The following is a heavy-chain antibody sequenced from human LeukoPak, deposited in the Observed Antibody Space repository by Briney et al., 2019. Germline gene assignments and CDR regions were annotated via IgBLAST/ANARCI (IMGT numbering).Heavy chain of an antibody. Sequence: SETLSLTCTVSGGSISSYYWSWIRQPPGKGLEWIGYIYYSGSSHYNPSLKSRVTISVDTSKNQFSLKLNSVTAADTAVYYCARHSGSFPHYFDYWGQGTLVTVSS. J-gene: IGHJ4*02. CDR2: IYYSGSS. D-gene: IGHD1-26*01. CDR3: ARHSGSFPHYFDY. V-gene: IGHV4-59*08. CDR1: GGSISSYY.